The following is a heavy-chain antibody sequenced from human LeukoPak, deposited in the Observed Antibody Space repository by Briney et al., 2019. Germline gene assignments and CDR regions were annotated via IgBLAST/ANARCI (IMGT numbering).Heavy chain of an antibody. CDR2: INAGNGNT. Sequence: ASVKVSCKASGYTFTSYAMHWVRQAPGQRLEWMGWINAGNGNTKYSQKFQGRVTITRDTSASTAYMELSSLRSEDTAVYYCARASGWYTLFDYWGQGTLVTVSS. V-gene: IGHV1-3*01. D-gene: IGHD6-19*01. J-gene: IGHJ4*02. CDR3: ARASGWYTLFDY. CDR1: GYTFTSYA.